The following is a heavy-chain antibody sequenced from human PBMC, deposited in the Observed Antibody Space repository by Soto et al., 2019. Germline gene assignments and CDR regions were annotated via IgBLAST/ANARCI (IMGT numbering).Heavy chain of an antibody. V-gene: IGHV1-3*01. J-gene: IGHJ3*02. CDR1: GYTFSSYA. D-gene: IGHD3-22*01. CDR3: ARGSGLIGGAFDI. Sequence: ASVKVSCKASGYTFSSYAVHWVRQAPGQRLEWMGWINAGNGNTKYSQKFQGRVTITRDTSASTVYMEMSSLSSEGTAVYYCARGSGLIGGAFDIWGQGTMVT. CDR2: INAGNGNT.